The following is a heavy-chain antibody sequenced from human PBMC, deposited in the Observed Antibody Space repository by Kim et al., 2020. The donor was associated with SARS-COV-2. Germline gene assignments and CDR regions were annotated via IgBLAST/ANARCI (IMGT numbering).Heavy chain of an antibody. Sequence: SETLSLTCAVYGGSFSGYYWSWIRQPPGKGLEWIGEINHSGSTNYNPSLKSRVTISVDTSKKQFSLKLSSVTAADTADYYCARFKEEVSMIVVVISAVSSYADYWGQGTLVTVSS. V-gene: IGHV4-34*01. CDR1: GGSFSGYY. CDR3: ARFKEEVSMIVVVISAVSSYADY. J-gene: IGHJ4*02. D-gene: IGHD3-22*01. CDR2: INHSGST.